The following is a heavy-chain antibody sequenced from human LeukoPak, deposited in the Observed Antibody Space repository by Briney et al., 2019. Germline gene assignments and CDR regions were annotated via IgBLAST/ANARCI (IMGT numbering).Heavy chain of an antibody. V-gene: IGHV5-51*01. CDR2: IYLVDSDT. Sequence: GESLKISCKDSGYRFSTYCIGWLRQMPGKDREWMGIIYLVDSDTRDSPSFHGPVTISPDKSTSNAYMKWSTLKASATAMSYSARHGNSDSSGSNWGQGTLVIVSS. D-gene: IGHD3-22*01. CDR3: ARHGNSDSSGSN. CDR1: GYRFSTYC. J-gene: IGHJ4*02.